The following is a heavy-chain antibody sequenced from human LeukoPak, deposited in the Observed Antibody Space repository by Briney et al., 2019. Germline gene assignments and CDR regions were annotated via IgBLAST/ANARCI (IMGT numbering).Heavy chain of an antibody. V-gene: IGHV3-48*03. J-gene: IGHJ4*02. Sequence: GGSLRLSCAASGFTFSSYEMNWVRQAPGKGLEWVSYISSSGSTIYYADSVKGRFTISRDNAKNSLYLQMNSLRAEDTAVHYCARVERWLQSGFDYWGQGTLVTVSS. CDR3: ARVERWLQSGFDY. CDR2: ISSSGSTI. D-gene: IGHD5-24*01. CDR1: GFTFSSYE.